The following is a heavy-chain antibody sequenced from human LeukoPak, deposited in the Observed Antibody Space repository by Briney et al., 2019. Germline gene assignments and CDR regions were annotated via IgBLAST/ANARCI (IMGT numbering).Heavy chain of an antibody. CDR3: AKAMSIAARLQTIFDY. CDR2: INWNGGST. CDR1: GFTFDDYG. D-gene: IGHD6-6*01. Sequence: SGGSLRLSCAASGFTFDDYGMNWVRQAPGKGLEWVSGINWNGGSTVYGDSVKGRFTISRDNSKNTLYLQMNSLRAEDTAVYYCAKAMSIAARLQTIFDYWGQGTLVTVSS. J-gene: IGHJ4*02. V-gene: IGHV3-20*04.